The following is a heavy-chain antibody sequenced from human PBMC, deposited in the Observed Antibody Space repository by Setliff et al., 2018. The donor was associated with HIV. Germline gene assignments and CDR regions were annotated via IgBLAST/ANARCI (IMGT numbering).Heavy chain of an antibody. Sequence: PGGSLRLSCATSRFSFSTFWMTWVRQAPGKGLEWIANINEDGNKKYHAASVWGRFTISRDNAQNSLYLQMNSLRAEDTAVYYCASPSNRRGELFSTYYGSGITGAPFQHWGQGTLVTVSS. CDR1: RFSFSTFW. CDR2: INEDGNKK. V-gene: IGHV3-7*01. CDR3: ASPSNRRGELFSTYYGSGITGAPFQH. J-gene: IGHJ1*01. D-gene: IGHD3-10*01.